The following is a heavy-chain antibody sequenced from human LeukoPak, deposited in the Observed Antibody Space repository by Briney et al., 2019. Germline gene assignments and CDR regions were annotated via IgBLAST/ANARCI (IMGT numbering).Heavy chain of an antibody. D-gene: IGHD3-22*01. Sequence: SVKVSCKASGGTFSSYAISWVRQAPGQGLEWMGGIIPIFGTANYAQKFQGRVTITADESTSTAYMELSSLRSEDTAVYYCARGGTMSRYYYYGMDVWGQGTTVTVSS. CDR3: ARGGTMSRYYYYGMDV. J-gene: IGHJ6*02. V-gene: IGHV1-69*13. CDR2: IIPIFGTA. CDR1: GGTFSSYA.